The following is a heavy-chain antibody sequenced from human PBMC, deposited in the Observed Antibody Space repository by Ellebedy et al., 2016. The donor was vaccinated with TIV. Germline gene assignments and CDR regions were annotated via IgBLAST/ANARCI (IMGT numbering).Heavy chain of an antibody. CDR3: ATFRNLDGFDI. Sequence: SETLSLTCAVPGYSISSGSYWGWIRQPPGKGLEWIGSIYHSGSTYYNPSLKRRVTISMDTSRNQFSLRLTSVTAADTAVYYCATFRNLDGFDIWGQGKMVTVSS. CDR2: IYHSGST. J-gene: IGHJ3*02. D-gene: IGHD2/OR15-2a*01. CDR1: GYSISSGSY. V-gene: IGHV4-38-2*01.